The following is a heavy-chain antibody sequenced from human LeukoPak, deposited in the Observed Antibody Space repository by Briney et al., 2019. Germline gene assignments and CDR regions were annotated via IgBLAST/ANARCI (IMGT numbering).Heavy chain of an antibody. J-gene: IGHJ5*02. Sequence: ASVTVSCKAYGYPFTSSDINWVRQAPGQGLEWMGWINTNTGNPTYAQGFTGRFVFSLDTSVSTAYLQISSLKAEDTAVYYCAREGGQQGSTGTTGTTGDWFDPWGQGTLVTVSS. V-gene: IGHV7-4-1*02. CDR3: AREGGQQGSTGTTGTTGDWFDP. CDR1: GYPFTSSD. D-gene: IGHD1-1*01. CDR2: INTNTGNP.